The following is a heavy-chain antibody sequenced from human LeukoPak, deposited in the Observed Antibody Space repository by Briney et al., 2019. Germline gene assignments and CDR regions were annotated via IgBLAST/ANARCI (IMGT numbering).Heavy chain of an antibody. CDR3: ARATAMVKGYNWFDP. J-gene: IGHJ5*02. CDR2: IYYSGST. D-gene: IGHD5-18*01. CDR1: GGSISSYY. V-gene: IGHV4-59*01. Sequence: SETLSLTCTVSGGSISSYYWSWIRRPPGKGLEWIGYIYYSGSTNYTPSLKSRVTISVDTSKNQFSLKLSSVTAADTAVYYCARATAMVKGYNWFDPWGQGTLVTVSS.